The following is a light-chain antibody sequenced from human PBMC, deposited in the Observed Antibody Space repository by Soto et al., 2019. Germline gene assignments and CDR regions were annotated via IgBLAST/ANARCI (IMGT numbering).Light chain of an antibody. V-gene: IGLV2-14*01. Sequence: QSVLTQPASVSGSPGQSITISCTGTSSDIGGYNYVSWYQQHPGKAPKLLIYEVTNRPSGVSNRFSGSKSGNTASLTISGLQADDEADYYCTSYTTGGTWVFGGGTKLTVL. CDR3: TSYTTGGTWV. J-gene: IGLJ3*02. CDR2: EVT. CDR1: SSDIGGYNY.